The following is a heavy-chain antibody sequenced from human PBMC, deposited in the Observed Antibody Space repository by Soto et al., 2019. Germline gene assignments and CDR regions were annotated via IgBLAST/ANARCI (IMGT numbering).Heavy chain of an antibody. CDR1: GYTFTGYY. CDR2: INPNSGGT. D-gene: IGHD6-13*01. Sequence: QVQLVQSGAEVKKPGASVKVSCKASGYTFTGYYMHWVRQAPGQGLEWMGWINPNSGGTNYAQKFQGWVTMPRETSISTASMELSRLRSDDTAVYYCAREYSSSWYVPGYWYFDLWGRGTLVTVSS. J-gene: IGHJ2*01. V-gene: IGHV1-2*04. CDR3: AREYSSSWYVPGYWYFDL.